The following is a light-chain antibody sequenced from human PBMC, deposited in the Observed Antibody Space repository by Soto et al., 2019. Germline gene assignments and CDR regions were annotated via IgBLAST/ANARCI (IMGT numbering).Light chain of an antibody. J-gene: IGKJ3*01. CDR2: DAY. V-gene: IGKV3-11*01. Sequence: VLTQSPVTLSLSPGERATLSCRASQSFRGLLAWYQQKPGQAPRLLIYDAYNRATGIPPRFSGSGSGTDFTLTISSLQPEDFATYYCQQSSTAPFTFGPGTKVDIK. CDR3: QQSSTAPFT. CDR1: QSFRGL.